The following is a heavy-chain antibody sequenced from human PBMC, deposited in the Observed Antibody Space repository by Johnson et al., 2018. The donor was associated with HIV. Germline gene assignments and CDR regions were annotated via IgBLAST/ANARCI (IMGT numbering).Heavy chain of an antibody. CDR1: GFTFSSYW. V-gene: IGHV3-74*01. Sequence: VQLVESGGGLVQPGGSLRLSCAASGFTFSSYWMHWVRQAPGKGLVWVSRINSDGRSTSYADSVKGRFIISRDNAKNKVYLQMNSLRVEDTAVYYCARAVYSSAWAPGGAFESWGQGTMVTVSS. CDR2: INSDGRST. CDR3: ARAVYSSAWAPGGAFES. D-gene: IGHD6-19*01. J-gene: IGHJ3*02.